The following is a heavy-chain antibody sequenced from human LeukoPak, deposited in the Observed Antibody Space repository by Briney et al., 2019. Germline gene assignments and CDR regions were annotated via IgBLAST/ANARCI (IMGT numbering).Heavy chain of an antibody. V-gene: IGHV3-66*01. Sequence: GGSLRLSCAASGFTVNNNYMSWVRQAPGKGLEWVSVIYSGGSTYYADSVKGRFTISRDNSKNTVYLQMISLRAEDTAVYYCAREGQHYVGVEYYYYGMDVWGQGTTVTVFS. CDR1: GFTVNNNY. CDR3: AREGQHYVGVEYYYYGMDV. D-gene: IGHD1-26*01. J-gene: IGHJ6*02. CDR2: IYSGGST.